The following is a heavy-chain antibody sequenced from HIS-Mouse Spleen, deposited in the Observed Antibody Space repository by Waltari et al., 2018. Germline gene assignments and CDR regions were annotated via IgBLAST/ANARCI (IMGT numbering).Heavy chain of an antibody. V-gene: IGHV3-74*01. CDR2: INRDGSST. CDR3: ARDLELDSFDI. J-gene: IGHJ3*02. D-gene: IGHD1-1*01. Sequence: EVQLVESGGGLVQPGGSLRLSCAASGFTFSSYWMHWVRQAPGKGLVLVSRINRDGSSTSYADTVKGRLTISRDNAKNTLYLQMNSLRAEDTAVYYCARDLELDSFDIWGQGTMVTVSS. CDR1: GFTFSSYW.